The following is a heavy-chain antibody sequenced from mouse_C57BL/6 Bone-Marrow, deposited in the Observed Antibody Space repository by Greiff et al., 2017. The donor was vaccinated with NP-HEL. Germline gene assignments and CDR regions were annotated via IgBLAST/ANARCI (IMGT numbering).Heavy chain of an antibody. Sequence: QVQLQQPGAELVMPGASVKLSCKASGYTFTSYWMHWVKQRPGQGLEWIGEIDPSDSYTNYNQKFKGKSTLTVDKSTSTAYMQLSSPTAEDSAVYSCAVDYYFDYWGQGTTLTVSS. V-gene: IGHV1-69*01. D-gene: IGHD2-4*01. J-gene: IGHJ2*01. CDR2: IDPSDSYT. CDR1: GYTFTSYW. CDR3: AVDYYFDY.